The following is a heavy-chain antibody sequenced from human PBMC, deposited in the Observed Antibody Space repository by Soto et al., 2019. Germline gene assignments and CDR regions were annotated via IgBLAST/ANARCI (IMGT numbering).Heavy chain of an antibody. D-gene: IGHD6-19*01. Sequence: PSETLSLTCTVSGGSLSSYYWSWIRQSPGKGLENLGYIYYSDSTNYNPSFKSRITISVDTSKNHFSLKLSSVTAADTAVYYCARDAQISSGWYSISYYYYGMDVWGQGTTVTVSS. CDR2: IYYSDST. J-gene: IGHJ6*02. CDR3: ARDAQISSGWYSISYYYYGMDV. CDR1: GGSLSSYY. V-gene: IGHV4-59*12.